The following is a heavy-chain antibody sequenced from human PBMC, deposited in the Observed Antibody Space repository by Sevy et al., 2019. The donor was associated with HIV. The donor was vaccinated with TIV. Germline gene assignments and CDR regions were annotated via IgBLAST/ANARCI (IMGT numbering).Heavy chain of an antibody. J-gene: IGHJ3*02. CDR2: ISGPGGTT. Sequence: GGFLRLSCAASGFTFSSYAMSWVRQAPGKGLEWVSSISGPGGTTYYADSVKGRFTISRDNSKNTLYLQMNSLRADDSAVYYCAKGDEPATDYGDYVPNAFDIWGQGTMVTVSS. D-gene: IGHD4-17*01. V-gene: IGHV3-23*01. CDR1: GFTFSSYA. CDR3: AKGDEPATDYGDYVPNAFDI.